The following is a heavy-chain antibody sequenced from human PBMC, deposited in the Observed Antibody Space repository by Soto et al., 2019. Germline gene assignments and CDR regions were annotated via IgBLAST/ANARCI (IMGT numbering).Heavy chain of an antibody. CDR3: AKGVPGIAVAGTGYFQH. D-gene: IGHD6-19*01. CDR2: ISGSGDST. V-gene: IGHV3-23*01. Sequence: PGGSLRPSRSGPGVTFCRYSIRWGRPGPGEGLEWVSGISGSGDSTYYADYVKGRFTISRDNSKNTLYLQMNSLRAEDTAVYYCAKGVPGIAVAGTGYFQHWGQGTLVTVSS. J-gene: IGHJ1*01. CDR1: GVTFCRYS.